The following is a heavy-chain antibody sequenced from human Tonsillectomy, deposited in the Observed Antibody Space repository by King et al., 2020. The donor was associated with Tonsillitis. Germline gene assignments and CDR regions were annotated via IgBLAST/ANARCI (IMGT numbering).Heavy chain of an antibody. CDR3: ARDNADYGDHEHAFDI. CDR2: IYRSGTT. D-gene: IGHD4-17*01. J-gene: IGHJ3*02. CDR1: DYSISGGYY. V-gene: IGHV4-38-2*02. Sequence: QVQLQESGPGLVKPSETLSLTCAVSDYSISGGYYWGWIRQPPGKGLEWIGSIYRSGTTYYNPSLKSRVTISIDTSMNQFSLKLRSVTAADTAVYYCARDNADYGDHEHAFDIWGQGTMVTVSS.